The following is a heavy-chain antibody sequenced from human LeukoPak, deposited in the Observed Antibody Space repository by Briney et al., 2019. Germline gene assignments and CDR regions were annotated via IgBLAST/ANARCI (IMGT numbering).Heavy chain of an antibody. J-gene: IGHJ6*03. CDR2: IYYSGST. Sequence: SETLSLTCTVSGGSISSYYWSWIRQPPAKGLELNGYIYYSGSTNYNPSLKSRVTISVDTSKNQFSLKLSSVAAADTAVYYCARANSITGYSYGYGYYYYMDVWGKGTTVTVSS. CDR1: GGSISSYY. D-gene: IGHD5-18*01. V-gene: IGHV4-59*01. CDR3: ARANSITGYSYGYGYYYYMDV.